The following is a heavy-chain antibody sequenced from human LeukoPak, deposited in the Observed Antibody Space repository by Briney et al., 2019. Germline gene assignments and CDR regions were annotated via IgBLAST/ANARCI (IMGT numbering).Heavy chain of an antibody. CDR2: IYTTYNP. J-gene: IGHJ4*02. V-gene: IGHV4-4*07. CDR3: ARAARYCSSTSCRADFDY. D-gene: IGHD2-2*01. CDR1: GGSVSSYY. Sequence: SETLSLTCTVSGGSVSSYYWSRIRQPAGKGLEWIGRIYTTYNPSYNPSLKSRVTMSVETSKNQFSLKLTSVTAADTAVYYCARAARYCSSTSCRADFDYWGQGALVTVSS.